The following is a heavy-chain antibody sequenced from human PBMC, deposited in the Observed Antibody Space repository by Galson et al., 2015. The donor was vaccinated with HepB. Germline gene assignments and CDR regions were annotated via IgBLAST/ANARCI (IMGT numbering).Heavy chain of an antibody. J-gene: IGHJ5*02. CDR2: IDWDDDK. V-gene: IGHV2-70*01. CDR3: ARLERFGRTNWFDP. D-gene: IGHD3-10*01. Sequence: PALVKPTQTLTLTCTFSGFSLSTSGMCVGWIRQPPGKALEWLALIDWDDDKYYSTSLKTRLTISKDTSKNQVVLTMTNMDPVDTATYYCARLERFGRTNWFDPWGQGTLVTVSS. CDR1: GFSLSTSGMC.